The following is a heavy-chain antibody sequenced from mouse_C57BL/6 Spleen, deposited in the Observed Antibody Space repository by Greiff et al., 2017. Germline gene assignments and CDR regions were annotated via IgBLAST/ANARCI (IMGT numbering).Heavy chain of an antibody. J-gene: IGHJ4*01. D-gene: IGHD1-1*01. CDR1: GFTFSSYA. Sequence: EVTVVESGGGLVKPGGSLKLSCAASGFTFSSYAMSWVRQTPEKRLEWVATISDGGSYPKSPDNVKGRFTISRDNAKNNLYLQMSHLKYEDTAMYYCAREGSYDYAMDYWGQGTSVTVAA. CDR3: AREGSYDYAMDY. V-gene: IGHV5-4*01. CDR2: ISDGGSYP.